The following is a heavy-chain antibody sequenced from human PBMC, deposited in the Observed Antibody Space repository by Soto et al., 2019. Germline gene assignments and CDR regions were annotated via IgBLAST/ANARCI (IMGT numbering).Heavy chain of an antibody. J-gene: IGHJ4*02. CDR2: IYYSGST. CDR3: ARARGRYCSGGSCYGGYFDY. CDR1: GGSISSGGYY. V-gene: IGHV4-31*03. Sequence: QVQLQESGPGLVKPSQTLSLTCTVSGGSISSGGYYWSWIRQHPGKGLEWIGYIYYSGSTYYNPSLKSRVTISVDTSKNQFSLKLSSVPAADTAVYYCARARGRYCSGGSCYGGYFDYWGQGTLVTVSS. D-gene: IGHD2-15*01.